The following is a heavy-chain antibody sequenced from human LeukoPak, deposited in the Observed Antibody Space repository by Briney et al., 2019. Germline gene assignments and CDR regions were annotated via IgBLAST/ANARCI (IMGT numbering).Heavy chain of an antibody. V-gene: IGHV4-31*03. D-gene: IGHD3-22*01. CDR1: GGSISSGGYY. CDR2: IHYSGST. J-gene: IGHJ4*02. Sequence: SETLSLTCTVSGGSISSGGYYWSWIRQHPGKGLEWIGYIHYSGSTYYNPSLKSRVTISVDTSKNQFSLKLSSVTAADTAVYYCASAPYDSSGYYLDYWGQGTLVTVSS. CDR3: ASAPYDSSGYYLDY.